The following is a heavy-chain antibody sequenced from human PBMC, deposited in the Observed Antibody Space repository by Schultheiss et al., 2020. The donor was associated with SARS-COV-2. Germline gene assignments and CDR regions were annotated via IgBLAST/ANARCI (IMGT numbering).Heavy chain of an antibody. J-gene: IGHJ5*02. V-gene: IGHV4-34*01. Sequence: SETLSLTCTVSGGSISSYYWSWIRQPPGKGLEWIGEINHSGSTKYNPSLKSRVTISVDTSKNQFSLKLSSVTAADTAVYYCARQTTVTRFDPWGQGTLVTVSS. CDR2: INHSGST. CDR3: ARQTTVTRFDP. D-gene: IGHD4-17*01. CDR1: GGSISSYY.